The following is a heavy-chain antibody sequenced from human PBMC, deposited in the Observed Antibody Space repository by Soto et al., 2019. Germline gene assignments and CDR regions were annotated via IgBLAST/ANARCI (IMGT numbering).Heavy chain of an antibody. CDR1: GFTFDDYA. Sequence: GGSLRLSCAASGFTFDDYAMHWVRQAPGKGLEWVSGISWNSGSIGYADSVKGRFTISRDNAKNSLYLQMNSLRAEDTALYYCAKDQQWLVLGAFDIWGQGTMVTVSS. CDR3: AKDQQWLVLGAFDI. CDR2: ISWNSGSI. D-gene: IGHD6-19*01. J-gene: IGHJ3*02. V-gene: IGHV3-9*01.